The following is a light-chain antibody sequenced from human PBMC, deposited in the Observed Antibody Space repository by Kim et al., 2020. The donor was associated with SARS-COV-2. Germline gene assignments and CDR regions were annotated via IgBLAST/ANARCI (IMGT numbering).Light chain of an antibody. V-gene: IGKV3-15*01. Sequence: QGERATLACGASQSVSSNLAWYQQKPGQAPRLLIYGASTRATGIPARFSGSGSGTEFTLTISSLQSEDFAVYYCQQYNNWPPGVTFGPGTKVDIK. CDR1: QSVSSN. CDR2: GAS. CDR3: QQYNNWPPGVT. J-gene: IGKJ3*01.